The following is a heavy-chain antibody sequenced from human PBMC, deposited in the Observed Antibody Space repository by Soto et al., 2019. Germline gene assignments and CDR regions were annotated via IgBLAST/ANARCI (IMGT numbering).Heavy chain of an antibody. V-gene: IGHV3-21*01. CDR1: GFIFSANG. J-gene: IGHJ1*01. CDR3: ARDMVTMVRGYLQH. Sequence: EVQLVESGGGLVKPGGSGRLSCVASGFIFSANGMSWVRQAPGKGLEWVSSISSSSSNIYYADSVKGRFTISRDNAKNSLYLQMNSLRAEDTAVYYCARDMVTMVRGYLQHWGQGTLVTVSS. D-gene: IGHD3-10*01. CDR2: ISSSSSNI.